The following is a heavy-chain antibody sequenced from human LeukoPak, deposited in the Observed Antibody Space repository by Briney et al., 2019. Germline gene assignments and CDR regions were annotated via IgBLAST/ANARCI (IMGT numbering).Heavy chain of an antibody. CDR2: ISSSSSYI. Sequence: PGGSLRLSCAASGFTFSSYSMNWVRQAPGKGLEWVSSISSSSSYIYYADSVKGRFTISRDNAKNSLCLQMNSLRAEDTAVYYCARDLGPYDILTGYAYWGQGTLVTVSS. V-gene: IGHV3-21*01. CDR3: ARDLGPYDILTGYAY. J-gene: IGHJ4*02. CDR1: GFTFSSYS. D-gene: IGHD3-9*01.